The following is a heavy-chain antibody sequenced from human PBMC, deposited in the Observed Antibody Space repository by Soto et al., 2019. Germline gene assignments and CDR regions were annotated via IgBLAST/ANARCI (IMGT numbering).Heavy chain of an antibody. J-gene: IGHJ6*02. V-gene: IGHV3-43*01. Sequence: EVQLVESGGGVVQPGGSLRLSCAASGFTFDDYTMHWVRQAPGKGQEWVSLISWDGGSTYYADSVKGRFTISRDNSKNSLYVQMNSLRTEDTDFYYCAKDILVGATKLPRRYGMDVWGQGTTVTVSS. CDR1: GFTFDDYT. CDR2: ISWDGGST. D-gene: IGHD1-26*01. CDR3: AKDILVGATKLPRRYGMDV.